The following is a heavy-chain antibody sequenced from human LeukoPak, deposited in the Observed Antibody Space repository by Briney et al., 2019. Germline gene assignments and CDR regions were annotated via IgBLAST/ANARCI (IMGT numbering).Heavy chain of an antibody. V-gene: IGHV4-39*01. Sequence: SETLSLTCTVSGGSIYSTTFYWGWIRQPPEKGLEWIGSMYYDGSTYHNPSLKSRVTISVDTSNNQFSLKLTSVTAADTAVYFCARRSDSGSDDGEDYFDYWGQGTLVTVSS. D-gene: IGHD1-26*01. CDR1: GGSIYSTTFY. CDR2: MYYDGST. J-gene: IGHJ4*02. CDR3: ARRSDSGSDDGEDYFDY.